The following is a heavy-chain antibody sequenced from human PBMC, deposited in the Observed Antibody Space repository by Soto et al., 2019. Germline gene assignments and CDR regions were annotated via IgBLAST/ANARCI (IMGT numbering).Heavy chain of an antibody. D-gene: IGHD3-16*01. CDR2: IYYSGST. CDR3: ARHFGDRRYNWFDP. V-gene: IGHV4-59*08. J-gene: IGHJ5*02. CDR1: GGSISSYY. Sequence: ETLSLTCTVSGGSISSYYWSWIRQPPGKGLEWIGYIYYSGSTNYNPSLKSRVTISVDTSKNQFSLKLSSVTAADTAVYYCARHFGDRRYNWFDPWGQGTLVTVSS.